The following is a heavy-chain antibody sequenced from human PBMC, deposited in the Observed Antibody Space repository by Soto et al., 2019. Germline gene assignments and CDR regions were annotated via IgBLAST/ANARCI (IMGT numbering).Heavy chain of an antibody. J-gene: IGHJ5*02. D-gene: IGHD2-2*01. CDR1: GYYIHVGGYY. CDR2: IYYTGKT. V-gene: IGHV4-30-4*01. Sequence: QVQLQESGPGLVKPSQTLSLTCSFSGYYIHVGGYYWTWIRQRPGQGLEWMGYIYYTGKTYYNPSLESRRTMSVDRTKNQFSLRLTSVTAADTAVDFCCRDLTSNANCSDPWGQGTLVTVSS. CDR3: CRDLTSNANCSDP.